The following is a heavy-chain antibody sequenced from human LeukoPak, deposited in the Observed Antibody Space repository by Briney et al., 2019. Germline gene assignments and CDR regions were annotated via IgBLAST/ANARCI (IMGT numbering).Heavy chain of an antibody. CDR3: ARDGTAVTGNYHYGMDV. CDR2: ISGSGIK. V-gene: IGHV3-48*03. Sequence: GGSLRLSCAASGLTFSSYEMNWVRQAPGKGLEWVSYISGSGIKHYADSVKGRFTISRDNAKNSLYLQMNSLRDEDTALYYCARDGTAVTGNYHYGMDVWGQGTTVTVSS. J-gene: IGHJ6*02. CDR1: GLTFSSYE. D-gene: IGHD4-17*01.